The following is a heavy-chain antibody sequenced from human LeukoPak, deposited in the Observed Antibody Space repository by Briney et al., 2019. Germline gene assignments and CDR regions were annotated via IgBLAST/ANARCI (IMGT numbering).Heavy chain of an antibody. V-gene: IGHV1-18*01. CDR3: GRDFMSMIPSAPGI. Sequence: ASVKVSCKASGGTFSSYAISWVRQAPGQGLEWMGWISPYNGNTNYAQNLQGRVTMTTDTSTSTVYMELRSLTSDDTAVYYCGRDFMSMIPSAPGIWGQGTKVTVSS. D-gene: IGHD3-22*01. CDR1: GGTFSSYA. J-gene: IGHJ3*02. CDR2: ISPYNGNT.